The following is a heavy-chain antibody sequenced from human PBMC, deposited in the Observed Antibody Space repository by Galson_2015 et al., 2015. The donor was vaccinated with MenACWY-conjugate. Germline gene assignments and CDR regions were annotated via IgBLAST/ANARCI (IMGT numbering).Heavy chain of an antibody. Sequence: ETLSLTCTVSGGSISSSSYYWGWIRQPPGKGLEWIGSIYYSGSTYYNPSLKSRVTISVDTSKNQFSLKLSSVTAADTAVYYCAREAPYYDSSGYYFGDYFDYWGQGTLVTVSS. CDR2: IYYSGST. V-gene: IGHV4-39*02. CDR3: AREAPYYDSSGYYFGDYFDY. J-gene: IGHJ4*02. CDR1: GGSISSSSYY. D-gene: IGHD3-22*01.